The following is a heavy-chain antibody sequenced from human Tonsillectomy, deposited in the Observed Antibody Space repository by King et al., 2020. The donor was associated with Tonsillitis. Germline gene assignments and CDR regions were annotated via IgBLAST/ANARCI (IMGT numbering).Heavy chain of an antibody. J-gene: IGHJ4*02. D-gene: IGHD6-19*01. CDR1: GFTFSTYG. CDR2: ISYDGTNK. Sequence: VQLVESGGGVVQPGRSLRLSCIASGFTFSTYGMHWVRQAPGEGLEWMAVISYDGTNKYYADSVKGRFTISRDNSKNTLYLQMNSLKVKDTAVYYCATPRSDSTGWRYFDYWGQGTLVTVSS. CDR3: ATPRSDSTGWRYFDY. V-gene: IGHV3-33*05.